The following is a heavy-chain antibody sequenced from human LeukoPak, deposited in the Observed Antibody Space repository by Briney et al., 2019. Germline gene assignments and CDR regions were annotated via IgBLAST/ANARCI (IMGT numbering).Heavy chain of an antibody. Sequence: GGSLRLSCAASGFTFSSYWMHWVRQAPGKGLEWVGRIKSKTDGGTTDYAAPVKGRFTISRDDSKNTLYLQMNNLKTEDTAVYYCTTATYYDFWSGYSYPDYWGQGTLVTVSS. D-gene: IGHD3-3*01. CDR2: IKSKTDGGTT. CDR1: GFTFSSYW. V-gene: IGHV3-15*01. J-gene: IGHJ4*02. CDR3: TTATYYDFWSGYSYPDY.